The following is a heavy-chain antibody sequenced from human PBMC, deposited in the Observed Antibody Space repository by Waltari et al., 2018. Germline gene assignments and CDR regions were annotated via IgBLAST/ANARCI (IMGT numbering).Heavy chain of an antibody. D-gene: IGHD3-3*01. CDR1: GYSFINYD. CDR3: ARGRDVFANFDYNWFDP. V-gene: IGHV1-8*02. J-gene: IGHJ5*02. CDR2: VNPNSGAT. Sequence: QVQLVQSGAEVLRPGASVKVSCPASGYSFINYDTNWVRQAAGQGLEWMGWVNPNSGATAYAQRFQGRITMTWDTSMSTAYMELSNLRSDDTAVLYCARGRDVFANFDYNWFDPWGQGTLVTVSS.